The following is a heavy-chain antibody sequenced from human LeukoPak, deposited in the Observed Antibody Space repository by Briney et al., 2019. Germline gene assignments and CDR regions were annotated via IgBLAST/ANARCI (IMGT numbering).Heavy chain of an antibody. CDR3: ARDIYGSGSYYVNY. J-gene: IGHJ4*02. Sequence: PGGSLRLSCAASGFSFSTYPMNWVRQAPGKGLEWVSTIGATIGGTYYADSVKGRFTISRDNSKNTLYLQMNSLRAEDTAVYYCARDIYGSGSYYVNYWGQGTLVTVSS. CDR1: GFSFSTYP. CDR2: IGATIGGT. D-gene: IGHD3-10*01. V-gene: IGHV3-23*01.